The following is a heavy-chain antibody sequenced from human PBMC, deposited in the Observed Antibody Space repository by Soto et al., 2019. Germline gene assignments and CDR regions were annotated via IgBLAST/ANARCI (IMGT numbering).Heavy chain of an antibody. V-gene: IGHV4-61*01. CDR3: ARGHDFWSGFSYFDY. CDR2: VYYSGST. J-gene: IGHJ4*02. CDR1: GGSVSSGSHY. D-gene: IGHD3-3*01. Sequence: SETLSLTCTVSGGSVSSGSHYWSWIRQPPGKRLEWGGYVYYSGSTNYNPSLQSRVTISVDTSKNQFSLKMNSVTAADTAVYYCARGHDFWSGFSYFDYWGQGTLVTVSS.